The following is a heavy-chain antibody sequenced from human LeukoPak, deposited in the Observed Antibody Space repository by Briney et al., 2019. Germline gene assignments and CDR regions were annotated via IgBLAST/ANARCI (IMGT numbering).Heavy chain of an antibody. J-gene: IGHJ4*02. V-gene: IGHV1-2*06. CDR1: GYTFTGYH. CDR2: INPYSGDT. D-gene: IGHD6-13*01. CDR3: ARDQGSLTRSWYTGY. Sequence: GASVKVSXKASGYTFTGYHIHWVRQAPGQGLEWMGRINPYSGDTNFAQKFQGRVTMTRDTSITTAYMDLSSLTPDDTAVYFCARDQGSLTRSWYTGYWGQGTQVTVSS.